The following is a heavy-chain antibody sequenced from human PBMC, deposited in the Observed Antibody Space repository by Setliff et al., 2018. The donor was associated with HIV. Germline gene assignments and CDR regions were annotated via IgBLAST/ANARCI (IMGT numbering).Heavy chain of an antibody. CDR1: GDSFSSYY. J-gene: IGHJ6*03. V-gene: IGHV4-4*07. CDR3: ARDLVVVPAAGHMDSYYMDV. Sequence: SLTCTVSGDSFSSYYWSWIRQPAGKGLEWIGHIYSSGITNYNPSLKSRVTMSVDTPKKQFSLKLSSVTAADTAVYYCARDLVVVPAAGHMDSYYMDVWGKGTTVTVS. D-gene: IGHD2-2*01. CDR2: IYSSGIT.